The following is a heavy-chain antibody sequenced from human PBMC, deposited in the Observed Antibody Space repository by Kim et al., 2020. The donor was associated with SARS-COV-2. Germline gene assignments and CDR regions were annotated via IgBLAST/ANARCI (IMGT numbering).Heavy chain of an antibody. Sequence: SETLSLTCTVSGGSISSGGYYWSWIRQHPGKGLEWIGYIYDSGSTYYNLSLKSRVTISVDTSKNQFSLKLTSVTAADAAVYYCARATTTMVVVVGAFDIWGQGTMVTVSS. CDR2: IYDSGST. V-gene: IGHV4-31*03. CDR3: ARATTTMVVVVGAFDI. J-gene: IGHJ3*02. CDR1: GGSISSGGYY. D-gene: IGHD3-22*01.